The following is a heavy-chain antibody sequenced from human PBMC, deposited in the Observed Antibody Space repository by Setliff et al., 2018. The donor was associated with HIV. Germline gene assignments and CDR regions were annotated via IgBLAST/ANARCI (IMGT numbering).Heavy chain of an antibody. Sequence: ASVKVSCKASGYTFTTYAMNWVRQAPGQGLEWMGWINTNTGNPTYAQGFTGRFVFSLDTSVSTAYLQISSLKAEDTAVYYCAREVVVAGVHYYNMDVLGKGTTVTVSS. CDR3: AREVVVAGVHYYNMDV. D-gene: IGHD2-15*01. J-gene: IGHJ6*03. V-gene: IGHV7-4-1*02. CDR2: INTNTGNP. CDR1: GYTFTTYA.